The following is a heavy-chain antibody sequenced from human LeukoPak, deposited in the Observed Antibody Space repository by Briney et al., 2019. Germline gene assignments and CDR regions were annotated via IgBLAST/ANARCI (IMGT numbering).Heavy chain of an antibody. CDR2: IIPILGIA. Sequence: SVKVSCKASGGTFSSYTISWVRQAPGQGLEWMGRIIPILGIANCAQKFQGRVTITADKSTSTAYMELSSLRSEDTAVYYCARDKPGYCSSTSCPGGGDAFDIWGQGTMVTVSS. D-gene: IGHD2-2*01. J-gene: IGHJ3*02. CDR1: GGTFSSYT. V-gene: IGHV1-69*04. CDR3: ARDKPGYCSSTSCPGGGDAFDI.